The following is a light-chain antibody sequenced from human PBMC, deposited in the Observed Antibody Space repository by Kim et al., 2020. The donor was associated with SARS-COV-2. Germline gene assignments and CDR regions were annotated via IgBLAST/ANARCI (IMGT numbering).Light chain of an antibody. CDR3: QQDYEYQLT. V-gene: IGKV1-6*01. J-gene: IGKJ4*01. CDR2: ATS. CDR1: QGIRND. Sequence: AIQMTQSPSSLSASVGDRVTITCRASQGIRNDLGWYQQKPGRAPNLLISATSTLQSGVPSRFSGSGSGTDFTLTISSLQPEDVATYFCQQDYEYQLTFGWGTKVDIK.